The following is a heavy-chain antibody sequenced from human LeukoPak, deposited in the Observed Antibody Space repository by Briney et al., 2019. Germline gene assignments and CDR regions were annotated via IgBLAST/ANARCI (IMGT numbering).Heavy chain of an antibody. CDR2: INTDGSST. D-gene: IGHD1-26*01. Sequence: PGGSLRLSCAASGFTFGGYWMHWVRQAPGKGPVWVARINTDGSSTAYAHSVKGRFTISRDNVKNTLYVQMNSLRADDTAFYYCARDNAGAFDYWGLGTLVTVSS. CDR1: GFTFGGYW. CDR3: ARDNAGAFDY. V-gene: IGHV3-74*03. J-gene: IGHJ4*02.